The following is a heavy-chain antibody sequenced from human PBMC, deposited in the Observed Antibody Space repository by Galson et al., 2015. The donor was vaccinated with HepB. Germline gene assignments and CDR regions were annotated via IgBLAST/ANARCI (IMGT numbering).Heavy chain of an antibody. CDR2: INHDGST. D-gene: IGHD3-3*01. V-gene: IGHV4-34*01. CDR3: ARGGTIFGLVRPSYYYMDV. CDR1: GFTFSSYA. Sequence: LRLSCAASGFTFSSYAMSWARQPPGKGLEWIGEINHDGSTIYNPSLKSRVTISVDTSKNQFSLKLSSVTAADTAVYYCARGGTIFGLVRPSYYYMDVWGKGTTVTVSS. J-gene: IGHJ6*03.